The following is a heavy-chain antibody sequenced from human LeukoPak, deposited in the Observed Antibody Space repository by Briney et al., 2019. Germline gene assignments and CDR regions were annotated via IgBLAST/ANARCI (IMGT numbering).Heavy chain of an antibody. CDR2: ISGSGSST. D-gene: IGHD3-10*01. J-gene: IGHJ4*02. CDR3: AKDGSARSYYDY. V-gene: IGHV3-23*01. CDR1: GFTFSSYA. Sequence: GSLRLSCEASGFTFSSYAMSWVRQAPGKGLDWVSGISGSGSSTYYADSVKGRFTISRDNSKNTLYLQMNSLRAEDTAVYYCAKDGSARSYYDYWGQGTLVTVSS.